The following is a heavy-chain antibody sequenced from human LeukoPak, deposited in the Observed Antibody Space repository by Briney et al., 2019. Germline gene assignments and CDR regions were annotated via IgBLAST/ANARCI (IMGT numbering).Heavy chain of an antibody. V-gene: IGHV3-15*07. D-gene: IGHD6-13*01. CDR1: GFTFSNAS. J-gene: IGHJ4*02. CDR2: IKSKTDGGTT. CDR3: TTDPIPIAAAGTNY. Sequence: GGSLRLSCAASGFTFSNASMNWVRQAPGKGLEWVGRIKSKTDGGTTDYAAPVKGRFTISRDDSKNTLYLQMNSLKTEDTAVYYCTTDPIPIAAAGTNYWGQGTLVTVSS.